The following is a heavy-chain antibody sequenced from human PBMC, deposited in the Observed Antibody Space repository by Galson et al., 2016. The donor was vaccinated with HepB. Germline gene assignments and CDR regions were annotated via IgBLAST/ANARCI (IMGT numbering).Heavy chain of an antibody. CDR1: GFTFSDHY. CDR3: AKVRQLAYSYGMDV. V-gene: IGHV3-30*18. J-gene: IGHJ6*02. CDR2: ISYDGSNK. Sequence: SLRLSCAASGFTFSDHYMDWVRQAPGKGLEWVAVISYDGSNKYYADSVKGRFTISRDNSKNTLYLQMNSLRAEDTAVYYCAKVRQLAYSYGMDVWGQGTTVTVSS. D-gene: IGHD6-6*01.